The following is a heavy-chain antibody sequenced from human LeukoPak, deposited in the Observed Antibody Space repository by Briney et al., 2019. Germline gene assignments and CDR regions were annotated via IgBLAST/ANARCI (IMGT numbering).Heavy chain of an antibody. CDR2: IYYTGAT. D-gene: IGHD6-19*01. CDR3: AKYGGSGWVIDY. Sequence: SETLSLTCTVSGGSISSYYWTWIRQPPGKGLEWIGYIYYTGATSYNPSLKSRVTISVDTSKNQFSLKLTSVTAADTAVYCCAKYGGSGWVIDYWGQGTLVTVSS. CDR1: GGSISSYY. J-gene: IGHJ4*02. V-gene: IGHV4-59*08.